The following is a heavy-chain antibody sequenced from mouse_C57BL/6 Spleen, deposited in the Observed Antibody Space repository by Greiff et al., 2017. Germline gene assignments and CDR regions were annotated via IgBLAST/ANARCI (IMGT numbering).Heavy chain of an antibody. Sequence: EVQLVESGEGLVKPGGSLKLSCAASGFTFSSYAMSWVRQTPEKRLEWVAYISSGGDYIYYADTVKGRFTISRDHARNTLYLQMSSLKSEDTAMYYCTRGGYDTFAYWGQGTLVTVSA. J-gene: IGHJ3*01. V-gene: IGHV5-9-1*02. D-gene: IGHD2-2*01. CDR1: GFTFSSYA. CDR3: TRGGYDTFAY. CDR2: ISSGGDYI.